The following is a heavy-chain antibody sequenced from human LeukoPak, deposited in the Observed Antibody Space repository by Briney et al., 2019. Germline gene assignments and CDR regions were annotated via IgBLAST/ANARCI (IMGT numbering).Heavy chain of an antibody. D-gene: IGHD4/OR15-4a*01. CDR2: IKEDGSEK. Sequence: GGSLRLSCAASGFTFRSYWMSWVRQAPGKGLEWVANIKEDGSEKYYVDSVKGRFTISRDSAKNSLYLQMNSLRVEDTAVYYCARDHDYGSDYWGQGTLVTVSS. J-gene: IGHJ4*02. CDR3: ARDHDYGSDY. CDR1: GFTFRSYW. V-gene: IGHV3-7*03.